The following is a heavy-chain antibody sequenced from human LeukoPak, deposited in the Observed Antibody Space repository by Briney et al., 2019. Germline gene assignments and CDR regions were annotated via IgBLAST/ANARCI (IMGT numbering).Heavy chain of an antibody. J-gene: IGHJ3*02. CDR3: ARGGGTIENAFDI. CDR1: GFTFSSYS. Sequence: GGSLRLSCAASGFTFSSYSMNWVRQAPGKGLEWVSYISSSSTIYYADSVKGRFTISRDNAKNSLYLQMNSLRAEDTAVYYCARGGGTIENAFDIWGQGTMVTVSS. CDR2: ISSSSTI. D-gene: IGHD1-1*01. V-gene: IGHV3-48*04.